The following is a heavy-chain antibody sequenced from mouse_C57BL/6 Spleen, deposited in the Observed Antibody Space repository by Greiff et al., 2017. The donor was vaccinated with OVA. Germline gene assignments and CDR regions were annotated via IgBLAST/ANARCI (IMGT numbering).Heavy chain of an antibody. CDR2: IDPSDSET. V-gene: IGHV1-52*01. CDR1: GYTFTSYW. J-gene: IGHJ4*01. CDR3: ARDGEGSSYLYAMDY. D-gene: IGHD1-1*01. Sequence: QVQLQQSGAELVRPGSSVKLSCKASGYTFTSYWMHWVKQRPIQGLEWIGNIDPSDSETHYNQKFKDKATLTVDKSSSTAYMQLSSLTSEDSAVYYCARDGEGSSYLYAMDYWGQGTSVTVSS.